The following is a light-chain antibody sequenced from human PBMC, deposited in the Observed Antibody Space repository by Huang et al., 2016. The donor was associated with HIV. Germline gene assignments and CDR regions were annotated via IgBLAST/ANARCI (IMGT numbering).Light chain of an antibody. CDR2: RAA. CDR3: QERIQWPRLT. Sequence: EIVLTQSPATLSLSPGERATLSCRASQNVTDSLAWYRQKPGQAPSILIYRAANRATGTPARFSGSGSGTDFTLTISSLEPEDFAIYYCQERIQWPRLTFGGGTKVEIK. V-gene: IGKV3-11*01. CDR1: QNVTDS. J-gene: IGKJ4*01.